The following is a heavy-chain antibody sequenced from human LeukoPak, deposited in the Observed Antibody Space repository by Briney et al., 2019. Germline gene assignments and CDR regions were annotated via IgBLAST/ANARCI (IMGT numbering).Heavy chain of an antibody. Sequence: ASVKVSCKASGGTFSSYAISWVRQAPGQGLEWMGGIIPIFGTANYAQKFQGRVTITTDESTSTAYMELSSLRSEDTAVYYCANLGYCSSTSCPDWGQGTLVTVSS. CDR2: IIPIFGTA. D-gene: IGHD2-2*01. CDR3: ANLGYCSSTSCPD. V-gene: IGHV1-69*05. CDR1: GGTFSSYA. J-gene: IGHJ4*02.